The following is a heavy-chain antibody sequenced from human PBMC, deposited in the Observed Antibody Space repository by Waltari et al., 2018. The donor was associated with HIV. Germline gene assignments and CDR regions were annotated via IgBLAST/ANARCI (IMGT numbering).Heavy chain of an antibody. CDR1: GFSFSNARMG. Sequence: QVTLKESDPVLVKPTETLTLTCPVSGFSFSNARMGVGWIRQPPGKALDWLAHIFSNDEKSYITSLKSMLTISKDTSKSQVLLTRLSMDPVVTATHYCVRIGRDTTGYYEGYFDYWGQGTLFTVSS. V-gene: IGHV2-26*01. J-gene: IGHJ4*02. CDR2: IFSNDEK. CDR3: VRIGRDTTGYYEGYFDY. D-gene: IGHD3-22*01.